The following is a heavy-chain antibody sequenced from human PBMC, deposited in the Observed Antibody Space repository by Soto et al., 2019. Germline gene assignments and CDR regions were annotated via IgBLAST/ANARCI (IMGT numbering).Heavy chain of an antibody. V-gene: IGHV4-4*02. CDR1: GGSISSSNW. Sequence: QVQLQESGPGLVKPSGTLSHTCAVSGGSISSSNWWSWDRQPPGKGLEWIGEIYHSGSTNYNPSLKSRVPISVDKSKNPCSLKLSSVTAADTAVYYCARDWGGFWGVILYWGQGTLVTVSS. D-gene: IGHD3-16*02. CDR2: IYHSGST. CDR3: ARDWGGFWGVILY. J-gene: IGHJ4*02.